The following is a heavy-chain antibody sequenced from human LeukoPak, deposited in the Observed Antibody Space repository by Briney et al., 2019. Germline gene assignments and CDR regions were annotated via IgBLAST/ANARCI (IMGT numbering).Heavy chain of an antibody. CDR3: ARDLEGYHYGSGNYPQ. Sequence: ASMKVSCKASGYTFTGYYIHWLRQAPGQGLEWMGFINPISAGKDYAQKFQGRVTMTRDTSISTAYMELSSQTSDETTVYYCARDLEGYHYGSGNYPQWGQGTLITVSS. J-gene: IGHJ4*02. D-gene: IGHD3-10*01. CDR2: INPISAGK. CDR1: GYTFTGYY. V-gene: IGHV1-2*02.